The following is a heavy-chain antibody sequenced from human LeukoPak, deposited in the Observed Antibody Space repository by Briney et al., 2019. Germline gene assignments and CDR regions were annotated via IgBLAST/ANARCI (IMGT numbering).Heavy chain of an antibody. CDR3: ARLGPYGMNV. J-gene: IGHJ6*02. V-gene: IGHV4-59*08. CDR1: GGSMSSFY. Sequence: SETLSLTCTVSGGSMSSFYWSWFRQPPGKRLEWIGYIYYSGSTNYNPSLKSRVTISVDTSKNHFSLKLTSVTAADTAVYYCARLGPYGMNVWGQGTTVTVSS. CDR2: IYYSGST. D-gene: IGHD3-16*01.